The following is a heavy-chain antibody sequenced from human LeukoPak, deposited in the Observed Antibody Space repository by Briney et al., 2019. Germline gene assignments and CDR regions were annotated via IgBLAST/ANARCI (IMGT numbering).Heavy chain of an antibody. CDR1: GGSFSGYY. V-gene: IGHV4-34*01. CDR3: ARGYYGDLRFDY. J-gene: IGHJ4*02. D-gene: IGHD4-17*01. CDR2: INHSGST. Sequence: SETLSLTCAVYGGSFSGYYWSWIRQPPGKGLEWIGEINHSGSTNYNPSLKSRVTISVDTSKNQFSLKLSSVIAADTAVYYCARGYYGDLRFDYWGQGTLVTVSS.